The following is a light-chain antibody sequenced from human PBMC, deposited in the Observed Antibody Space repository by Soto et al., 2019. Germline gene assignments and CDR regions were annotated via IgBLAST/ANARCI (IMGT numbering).Light chain of an antibody. Sequence: DIQMTQSPSTLSASVGDRVTITCRASQTIDSWLAWYQQRPGKPPNLLIYKASTLASGVPSRFSGSGSGTEFTLTINSLQPDDFATYYCQQYHIYWTFGQGTKVDI. CDR3: QQYHIYWT. CDR2: KAS. V-gene: IGKV1-5*03. CDR1: QTIDSW. J-gene: IGKJ1*01.